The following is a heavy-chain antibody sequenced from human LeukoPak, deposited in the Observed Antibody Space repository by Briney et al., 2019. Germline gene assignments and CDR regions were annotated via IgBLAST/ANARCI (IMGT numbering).Heavy chain of an antibody. J-gene: IGHJ4*02. CDR1: GFTFDDYA. V-gene: IGHV3-43D*03. Sequence: PGGSLRLSCAASGFTFDDYAMHWVRQAPGKVLEWVSLISWDGGGTYYADSVKGRFSISRDNSKNSLYLQMNSLRAEDTALYYCARDMAAYYYASGNIDYWGQGTLVTVSS. D-gene: IGHD3-10*01. CDR2: ISWDGGGT. CDR3: ARDMAAYYYASGNIDY.